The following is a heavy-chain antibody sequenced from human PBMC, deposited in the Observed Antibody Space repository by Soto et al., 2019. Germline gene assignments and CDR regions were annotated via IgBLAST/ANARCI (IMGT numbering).Heavy chain of an antibody. CDR3: ARGHLGITTTGTWYDFDY. J-gene: IGHJ4*02. CDR2: IYYSGRT. D-gene: IGHD2-15*01. CDR1: GDSISSYY. Sequence: QVQLQESGPRLVKPSETLSLTCTVSGDSISSYYWTWIRQPPGKGLEYIGYIYYSGRTYYNPSLKSRVTISVDTSKNQFSLKLSSVTAADTAVYYCARGHLGITTTGTWYDFDYWGQGTPVTVSS. V-gene: IGHV4-59*01.